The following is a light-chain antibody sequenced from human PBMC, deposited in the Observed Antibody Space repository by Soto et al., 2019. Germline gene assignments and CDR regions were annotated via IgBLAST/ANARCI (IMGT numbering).Light chain of an antibody. CDR2: DTS. V-gene: IGKV3-11*01. CDR3: QQANSFPIT. CDR1: QSVSSY. J-gene: IGKJ5*01. Sequence: EIVLTQSPGTLSLSPGERATLSCRASQSVSSYLAWYQQKPGQAPRLLIYDTSNRATGVPARFSGSGSGTDFTLTISSLQPEDFATYFCQQANSFPITFGQGTRLEI.